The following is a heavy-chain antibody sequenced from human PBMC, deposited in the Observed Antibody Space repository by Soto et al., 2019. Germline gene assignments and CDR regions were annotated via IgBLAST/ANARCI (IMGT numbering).Heavy chain of an antibody. V-gene: IGHV4-38-2*02. CDR3: ARENYYDGSGYYYYFDY. D-gene: IGHD3-22*01. Sequence: KPSETLSLTCAVSGYSISSGYSWGWIRQPPGKGLEWIGNIFHSGTTYYNPSLKNRVTISVDTSQNHFSLKLSSVTAADTAVYYCARENYYDGSGYYYYFDYWGHGTLVTVSS. CDR2: IFHSGTT. CDR1: GYSISSGYS. J-gene: IGHJ4*01.